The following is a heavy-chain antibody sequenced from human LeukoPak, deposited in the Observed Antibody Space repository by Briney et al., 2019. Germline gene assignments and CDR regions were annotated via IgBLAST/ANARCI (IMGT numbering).Heavy chain of an antibody. J-gene: IGHJ4*02. D-gene: IGHD6-19*01. CDR2: ISAYNGNT. CDR3: ARDSPWSEAEQWLVRFDY. V-gene: IGHV1-18*04. Sequence: GASVKVSYKASGYTFTSYGISWARQAPGQGLEWMGWISAYNGNTNYAQKLQGRVTMTTDTSTSTAYMELRSLRSDDTAVYYCARDSPWSEAEQWLVRFDYWGQGTLVTVSS. CDR1: GYTFTSYG.